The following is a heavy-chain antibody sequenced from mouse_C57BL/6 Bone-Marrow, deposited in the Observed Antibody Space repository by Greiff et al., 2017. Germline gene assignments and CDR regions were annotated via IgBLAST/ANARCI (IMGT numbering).Heavy chain of an antibody. Sequence: EVKVVESGGDLVKPGGSLKLSCAASGFTFSSYGMSWVRQTPDKRLEWVATISSGGSYTYYPDSVKGRFTISRDNAKNTLYLQMGSLKSEDTAMYYCARHYYGSRYYFDYWGQGTTLTVSS. J-gene: IGHJ2*01. V-gene: IGHV5-6*01. CDR3: ARHYYGSRYYFDY. D-gene: IGHD1-1*01. CDR1: GFTFSSYG. CDR2: ISSGGSYT.